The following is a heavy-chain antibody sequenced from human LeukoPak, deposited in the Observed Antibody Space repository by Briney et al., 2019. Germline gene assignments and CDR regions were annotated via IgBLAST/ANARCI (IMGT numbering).Heavy chain of an antibody. D-gene: IGHD6-13*01. J-gene: IGHJ5*02. V-gene: IGHV1-8*02. CDR2: MNPNSGNT. CDR1: GYTFTSYG. Sequence: ASVKVSCKASGYTFTSYGINWVRQATGQGLEWMGWMNPNSGNTGYAQKFQGRVTMTRNTSISTAYMELSSLRSEDTAVYYCARGTWGRYSSSWGEERRNWFDPWGQGTLVTVSS. CDR3: ARGTWGRYSSSWGEERRNWFDP.